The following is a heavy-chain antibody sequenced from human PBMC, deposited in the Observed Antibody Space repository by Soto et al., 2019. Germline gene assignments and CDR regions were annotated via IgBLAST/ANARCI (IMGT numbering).Heavy chain of an antibody. Sequence: SQTLSLTCAISGDSVSSNSAAWNLIRQSPSRGLEWLGRTYYRSKWYNDYAVSVKSRITINPDTSKNQFSLQLNSVTPEDTAVYYCARGLPYYDFWSGYKGGMDVWGQGTKVTVSS. V-gene: IGHV6-1*01. CDR3: ARGLPYYDFWSGYKGGMDV. CDR2: TYYRSKWYN. J-gene: IGHJ6*02. CDR1: GDSVSSNSAA. D-gene: IGHD3-3*01.